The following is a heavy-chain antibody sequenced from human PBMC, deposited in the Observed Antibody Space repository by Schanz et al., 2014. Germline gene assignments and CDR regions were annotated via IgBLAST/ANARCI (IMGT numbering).Heavy chain of an antibody. Sequence: QVQLVQSEAEVKKPGSSVKVSCKASGGTFSSFGINWVRQAPGQGLEWMGRIVPIAGITNYAQRFQGRVTITADKSSDTAYMELSSLTSEDTAVHYCARGRGFYDYWGQGTLVTVSS. J-gene: IGHJ4*02. V-gene: IGHV1-69*02. CDR2: IVPIAGIT. D-gene: IGHD3-10*01. CDR3: ARGRGFYDY. CDR1: GGTFSSFG.